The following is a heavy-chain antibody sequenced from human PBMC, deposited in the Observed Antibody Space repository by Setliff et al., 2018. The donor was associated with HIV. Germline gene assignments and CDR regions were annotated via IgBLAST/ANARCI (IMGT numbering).Heavy chain of an antibody. CDR1: GFTFSDYY. CDR3: ARDLTAMVTVDY. J-gene: IGHJ4*02. CDR2: ISSSGSII. V-gene: IGHV3-11*01. D-gene: IGHD5-18*01. Sequence: GGSLRLSCAASGFTFSDYYMSWIRQAPGKGLEWVSYISSSGSIIYYADSVKGRFTISRDNSKNTLYLQMNSLRAEDTAVYYCARDLTAMVTVDYWGQGTLVTVSS.